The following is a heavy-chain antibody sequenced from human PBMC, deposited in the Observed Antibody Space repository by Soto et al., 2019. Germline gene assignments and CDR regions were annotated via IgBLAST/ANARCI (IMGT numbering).Heavy chain of an antibody. V-gene: IGHV5-51*01. CDR3: AASIFYYGMDV. J-gene: IGHJ6*01. Sequence: LKISCKGSGYTFTNYWIGWVRQMPGKGLEWMGIIYPGDSDTKYNPSFQGQVTISADKSITTTYLQWSSPKASDTAIYYCAASIFYYGMDVWGQGTTVTVS. CDR1: GYTFTNYW. CDR2: IYPGDSDT.